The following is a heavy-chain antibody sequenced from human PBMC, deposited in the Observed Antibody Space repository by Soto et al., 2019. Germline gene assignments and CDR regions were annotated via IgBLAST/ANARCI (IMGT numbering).Heavy chain of an antibody. CDR2: IYYSGST. J-gene: IGHJ6*02. CDR1: GGSISSYY. V-gene: IGHV4-59*01. CDR3: ARGWGSSWTLDYYYGMDV. Sequence: PSETLSLTCTVSGGSISSYYWSWIRQPPGKGLEWIGYIYYSGSTNYNPSLKSRVTISVDTSKNQFSLKLSSVTAADTAVYYCARGWGSSWTLDYYYGMDVWGQGTTVTVSS. D-gene: IGHD6-13*01.